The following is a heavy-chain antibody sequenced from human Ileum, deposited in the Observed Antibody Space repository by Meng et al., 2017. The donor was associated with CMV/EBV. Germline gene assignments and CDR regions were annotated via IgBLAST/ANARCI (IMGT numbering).Heavy chain of an antibody. CDR2: ISGSASTI. CDR1: GFIFSDYE. V-gene: IGHV3-48*03. J-gene: IGHJ3*02. D-gene: IGHD2-2*01. CDR3: AKDQRSCTSSSCYGNDGFDI. Sequence: GGSLRLSCAASGFIFSDYEMKWVRQAPGKGLEWVSYISGSASTIHYADSVKGRFTISRDDAENSLFLQMNSLRAEDTAIYYCAKDQRSCTSSSCYGNDGFDIWGQGTMVTVSS.